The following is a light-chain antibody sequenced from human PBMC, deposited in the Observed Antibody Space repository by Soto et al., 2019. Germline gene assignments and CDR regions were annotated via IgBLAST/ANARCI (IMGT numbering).Light chain of an antibody. Sequence: EIVMTQSPATLSVSPGERATLSCRASQSVSSNLAWYQQKPGQAPRLLIYGASTRATGIPARFSGSGSGTEFTLTISSLQSEDFAVYYCQQDNNWPWRFGQGTKVEIK. CDR1: QSVSSN. J-gene: IGKJ1*01. CDR2: GAS. V-gene: IGKV3-15*01. CDR3: QQDNNWPWR.